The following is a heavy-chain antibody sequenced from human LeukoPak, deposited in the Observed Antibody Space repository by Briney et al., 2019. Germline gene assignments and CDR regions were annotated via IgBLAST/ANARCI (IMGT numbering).Heavy chain of an antibody. J-gene: IGHJ3*01. V-gene: IGHV3-21*01. CDR2: ISITSAYI. Sequence: GGSLRLSCVVSGLTFSSHSMNWVRQAPGKGLEWVSSISITSAYIYYADSMKGRITISRDNAKNSLYLQMNTLRAEDTAIYYCAIGGYCTSTTCYAFDFWGRGTMVTVSS. D-gene: IGHD2-2*01. CDR3: AIGGYCTSTTCYAFDF. CDR1: GLTFSSHS.